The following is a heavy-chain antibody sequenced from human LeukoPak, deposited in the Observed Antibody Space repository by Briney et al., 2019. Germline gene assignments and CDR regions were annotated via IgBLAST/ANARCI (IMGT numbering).Heavy chain of an antibody. Sequence: GGSLRLSCAASGFTFSSYGMHWVRQAPGKGLEWVAFIRYDGSNKYYADSVQGRFTISRDNSKNTLYLQMNSLRAEDTAVYYCAKGGSGHSPRGPYGLDIWGQGTMVTVSS. CDR3: AKGGSGHSPRGPYGLDI. D-gene: IGHD2-15*01. CDR2: IRYDGSNK. CDR1: GFTFSSYG. J-gene: IGHJ3*02. V-gene: IGHV3-30*02.